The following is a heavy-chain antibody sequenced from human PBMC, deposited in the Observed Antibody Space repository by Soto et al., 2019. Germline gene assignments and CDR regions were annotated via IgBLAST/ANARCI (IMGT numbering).Heavy chain of an antibody. CDR3: ARGRYWSGYYPDVPRGYYYMDV. J-gene: IGHJ6*03. Sequence: SETLSLTCAVYGGSFSGYYWSWIRQPPGKGLGWIGEINHSGSTNYNPSLKSRVTISVDTSKNQFSLKLSSVTAADTAVYYCARGRYWSGYYPDVPRGYYYMDVWGKGTTVTVSS. CDR1: GGSFSGYY. V-gene: IGHV4-34*01. D-gene: IGHD3-3*01. CDR2: INHSGST.